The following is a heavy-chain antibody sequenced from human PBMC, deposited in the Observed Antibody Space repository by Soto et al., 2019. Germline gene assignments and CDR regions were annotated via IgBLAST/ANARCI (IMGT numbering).Heavy chain of an antibody. CDR3: VKDWVLFDI. V-gene: IGHV3-23*01. CDR1: GFTFISYG. CDR2: ISGSGKNI. J-gene: IGHJ3*02. Sequence: PGGSLRLSCAASGFTFISYGMSWVRHVPGKGLEWISVISGSGKNIYYADSVKGRFTISRDNSKNTVYLQMNGLRSEDTAIYYCVKDWVLFDIWGQGTMVTVSS. D-gene: IGHD3-16*01.